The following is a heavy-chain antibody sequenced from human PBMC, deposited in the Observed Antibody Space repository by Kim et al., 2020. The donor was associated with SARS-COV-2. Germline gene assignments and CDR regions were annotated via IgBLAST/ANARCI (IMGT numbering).Heavy chain of an antibody. CDR1: GFTFSRHE. D-gene: IGHD2-15*01. Sequence: GGSLRLSCAASGFTFSRHEMNWVRQAPGKRLEWVSYITENGRTIYYADSVKGRFTISRDNAKSSLYLQMNSLRAEDTAVYYCARGKSVVAYWGQGTLVTVSS. V-gene: IGHV3-48*03. J-gene: IGHJ4*02. CDR3: ARGKSVVAY. CDR2: ITENGRTI.